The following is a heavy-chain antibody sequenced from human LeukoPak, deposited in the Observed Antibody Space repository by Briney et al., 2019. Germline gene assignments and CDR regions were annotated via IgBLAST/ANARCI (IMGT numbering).Heavy chain of an antibody. Sequence: GGSLRLSCAASGFTFSSYAMHWVRQAPGKGLEYVSAISSNGGNTYYANSVKGRFTISRDNSKNTLYLQMGSLRAEDMAVYYCAREGPGDYTPLDYWGQGTLVTVSS. D-gene: IGHD4-17*01. CDR2: ISSNGGNT. V-gene: IGHV3-64*01. J-gene: IGHJ4*02. CDR1: GFTFSSYA. CDR3: AREGPGDYTPLDY.